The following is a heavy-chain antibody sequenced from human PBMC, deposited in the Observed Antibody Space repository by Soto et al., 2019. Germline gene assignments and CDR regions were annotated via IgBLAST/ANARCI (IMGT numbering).Heavy chain of an antibody. V-gene: IGHV3-66*04. CDR2: IYGGGYT. Sequence: EVQLVESGGGLVQPGGSLRLSCAASGITVSNNYMSLVRQAPGQGLDRVSVIYGGGYTYYADSVEGRFTISRDNSKNTLYLQMNSLRAEDTAVYYCARHLMNGGNSPPPLWGRGTLVAVSS. CDR3: ARHLMNGGNSPPPL. J-gene: IGHJ2*01. D-gene: IGHD2-21*02. CDR1: GITVSNNY.